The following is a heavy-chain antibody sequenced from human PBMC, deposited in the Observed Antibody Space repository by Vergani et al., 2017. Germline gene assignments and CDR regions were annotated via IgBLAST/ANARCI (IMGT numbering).Heavy chain of an antibody. V-gene: IGHV4-34*01. CDR1: GGSFSGYY. CDR3: AGVGMRIAASVTG. Sequence: QVQLQQWGAGLLKPSETLSLTCAVYGGSFSGYYWSWIRQPPGKGLEWIGEINHSGSTNYNPSLKSRVTISVDTSKNQFSLTLSAVTAADTAVYYCAGVGMRIAASVTGWGQGTLVTVSS. J-gene: IGHJ4*02. D-gene: IGHD6-13*01. CDR2: INHSGST.